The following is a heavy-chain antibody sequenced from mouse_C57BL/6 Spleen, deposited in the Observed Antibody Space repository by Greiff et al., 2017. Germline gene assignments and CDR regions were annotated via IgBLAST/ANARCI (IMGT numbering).Heavy chain of an antibody. D-gene: IGHD2-5*01. V-gene: IGHV1-64*01. CDR3: ARSDYSNAWFAY. CDR2: IHPNSGST. CDR1: GYTFTSYW. Sequence: VQLQQPGAELVKPGASVTLSCKASGYTFTSYWMHWVKQRPGQGLEWIGMIHPNSGSTNYNETFKSKATLTVDKSSSTAYMQLSSLSSEDSAVYYCARSDYSNAWFAYWGQGTLVTVSA. J-gene: IGHJ3*01.